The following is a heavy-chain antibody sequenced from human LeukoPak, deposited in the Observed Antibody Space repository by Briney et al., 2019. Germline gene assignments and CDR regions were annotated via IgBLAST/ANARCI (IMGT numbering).Heavy chain of an antibody. V-gene: IGHV1-69*05. Sequence: SVKVSCKASGGTYSSYAISWVRQAPGQGLEWMGGIIPIFGTANYAQKFQGRVTITTDESTSTAYMELSSLRSEDTAVYYCARGPTTIFGVVRGYYYMDVWGKGTTVTVSS. CDR2: IIPIFGTA. D-gene: IGHD3-3*01. J-gene: IGHJ6*03. CDR3: ARGPTTIFGVVRGYYYMDV. CDR1: GGTYSSYA.